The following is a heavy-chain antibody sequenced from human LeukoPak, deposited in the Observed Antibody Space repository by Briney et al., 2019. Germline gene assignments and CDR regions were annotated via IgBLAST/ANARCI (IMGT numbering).Heavy chain of an antibody. D-gene: IGHD3/OR15-3a*01. CDR2: IRSKAYGGTT. J-gene: IGHJ6*02. Sequence: GGSLRLSCTASGFTFGNYALTWVRQAPGKGLEWLSFIRSKAYGGTTEYAAPVKGRFSISRDDSQSIAYLQMNSLKTEDTAVYYCIRNVPDWNYAMDVWGHGTTVTVSS. V-gene: IGHV3-49*04. CDR1: GFTFGNYA. CDR3: IRNVPDWNYAMDV.